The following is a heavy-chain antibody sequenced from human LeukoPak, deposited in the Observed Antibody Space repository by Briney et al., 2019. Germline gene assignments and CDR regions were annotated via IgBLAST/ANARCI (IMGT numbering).Heavy chain of an antibody. CDR1: GGTFSSYA. V-gene: IGHV1-69*04. CDR3: ARDSYNWNDERTSEFDY. J-gene: IGHJ4*02. Sequence: ASVKVSCKASGGTFSSYAISWVRQAPGQGLEWMGRIIPILGIANYAQKFQGRVTITADKSTSTAYMELSSLRSEDTAVYYCARDSYNWNDERTSEFDYWGQGTLVTVSS. CDR2: IIPILGIA. D-gene: IGHD1-1*01.